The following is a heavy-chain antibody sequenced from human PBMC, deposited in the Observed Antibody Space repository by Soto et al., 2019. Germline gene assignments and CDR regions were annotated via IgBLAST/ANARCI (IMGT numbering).Heavy chain of an antibody. V-gene: IGHV3-23*01. CDR1: GFTFSSYA. D-gene: IGHD2-21*02. CDR3: AKWVSAYCGGDCYFDY. J-gene: IGHJ4*02. Sequence: PGGSLRLSCAASGFTFSSYAMSWVRQAPGKGLEWVSAISGSGGSTYYADSVKGRFTISRDNSKNTLYLQMNSLRAEDTAVYYCAKWVSAYCGGDCYFDYWGKGTLVTVSS. CDR2: ISGSGGST.